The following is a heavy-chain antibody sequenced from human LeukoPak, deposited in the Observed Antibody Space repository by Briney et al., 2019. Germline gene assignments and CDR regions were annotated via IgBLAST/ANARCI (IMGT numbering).Heavy chain of an antibody. CDR2: INGDGSST. J-gene: IGHJ4*02. CDR1: GFTFSSYE. D-gene: IGHD2-2*01. V-gene: IGHV3-74*01. CDR3: ARVVYCSRTSCPLDC. Sequence: PGGSLRLSCAASGFTFSSYEMNWVRQAPGKGLVWVSRINGDGSSTTYADSVKGRFTISRDNAKNTLYLQMNSLRAEDTAVYYCARVVYCSRTSCPLDCWGQGTLVTVSS.